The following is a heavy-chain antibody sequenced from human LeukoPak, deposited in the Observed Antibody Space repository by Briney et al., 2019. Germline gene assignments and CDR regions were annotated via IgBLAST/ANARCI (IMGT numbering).Heavy chain of an antibody. J-gene: IGHJ4*02. CDR2: INPNSGGT. V-gene: IGHV1-2*02. CDR1: GYSFTGYY. D-gene: IGHD3-9*01. Sequence: GASVKVSCKASGYSFTGYYMHWVRQAPGQGLEWMGWINPNSGGTNYAQKFQGRVTMTRDTSISTAYMELSRLRSDDTAVYYCARGYYDILTGYFYQGIDYWGQGTLVTVSS. CDR3: ARGYYDILTGYFYQGIDY.